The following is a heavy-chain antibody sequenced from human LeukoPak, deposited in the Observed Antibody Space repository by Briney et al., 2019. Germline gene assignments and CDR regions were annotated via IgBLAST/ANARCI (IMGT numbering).Heavy chain of an antibody. CDR3: ARDGQWELRYAFDI. Sequence: ASVKVSCKASGGTFSSYAISWVRQAPGQGLEWMGRIIPILGIANYAQKFQGRVTITADKSTSTAYMELSSLRSEDTAVYYCARDGQWELRYAFDIWGQGTMVTVSS. CDR1: GGTFSSYA. D-gene: IGHD1-26*01. J-gene: IGHJ3*02. V-gene: IGHV1-69*04. CDR2: IIPILGIA.